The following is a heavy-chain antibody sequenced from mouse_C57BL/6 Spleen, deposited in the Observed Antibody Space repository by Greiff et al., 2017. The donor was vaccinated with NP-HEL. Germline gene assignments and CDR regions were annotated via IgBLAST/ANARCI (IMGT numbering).Heavy chain of an antibody. V-gene: IGHV1-61*01. Sequence: VQLQQSGAELVRPGSSVKLSCKASGYTFTSYWMDWVKQRPGQGLEWIGNIYPSDSETHYNQKFKDKATLTVDKSSSTAYMQLSSLTSEDSAVYYCGRNGYSYYAMDYWGQGTSVTVSS. CDR1: GYTFTSYW. J-gene: IGHJ4*01. CDR2: IYPSDSET. CDR3: GRNGYSYYAMDY. D-gene: IGHD2-3*01.